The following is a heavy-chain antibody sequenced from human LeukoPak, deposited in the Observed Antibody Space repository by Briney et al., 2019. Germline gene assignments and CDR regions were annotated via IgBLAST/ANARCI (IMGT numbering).Heavy chain of an antibody. CDR3: ARSLTYCSGGSCYSDY. CDR1: GYSFTTYW. J-gene: IGHJ4*02. Sequence: GESLKISCKGSGYSFTTYWIGWVRQMPGKGLKWMGIIYPGDSDTRYSPSFQGQVTISADRSISTAYLQWSSLKASDTAMYYCARSLTYCSGGSCYSDYWGQGTLVTVSS. CDR2: IYPGDSDT. V-gene: IGHV5-51*01. D-gene: IGHD2-15*01.